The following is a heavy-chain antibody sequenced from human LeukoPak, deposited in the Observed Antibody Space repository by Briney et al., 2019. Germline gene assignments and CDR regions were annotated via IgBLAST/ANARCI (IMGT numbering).Heavy chain of an antibody. D-gene: IGHD4-17*01. CDR2: IYYTGGT. CDR3: ARRTTVTPNWFDP. J-gene: IGHJ5*02. V-gene: IGHV4-59*08. Sequence: PSETLSLTCTVSGGPISTYQWSWIRQPPGEGLEWIGYIYYTGGTNYNPSLRSRVTISLDSSKNHFSLRVNPVTAADTAVYYWARRTTVTPNWFDPWGQGTLVTVSS. CDR1: GGPISTYQ.